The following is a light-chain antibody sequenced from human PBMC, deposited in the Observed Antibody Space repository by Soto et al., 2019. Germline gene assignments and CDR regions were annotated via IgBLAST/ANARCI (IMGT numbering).Light chain of an antibody. CDR3: RQYNSYSRT. CDR1: QSISSW. J-gene: IGKJ3*01. Sequence: DIQMTQSPSTLSASVGDRVTITCRASQSISSWLAWYQQKPGKAPKLLIYKASSLESGVPSRFSGSGSGTEFTLTISSLQPDDFATYYCRQYNSYSRTFGPGTKVDIK. CDR2: KAS. V-gene: IGKV1-5*03.